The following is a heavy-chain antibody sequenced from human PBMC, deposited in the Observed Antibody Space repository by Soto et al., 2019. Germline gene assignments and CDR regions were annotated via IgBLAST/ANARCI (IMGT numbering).Heavy chain of an antibody. CDR3: ARRLYGDYDY. J-gene: IGHJ4*02. CDR1: GYSFTTSC. V-gene: IGHV1-18*01. Sequence: ASVKVSCKASGYSFTTSCITWVRQAPGQGLEWMGWISTYNGNTNYAQKLQDRVTLTTDTPTSTAYMELRSLRSDDTAVYYCARRLYGDYDYWGQGTLVTVSS. D-gene: IGHD4-17*01. CDR2: ISTYNGNT.